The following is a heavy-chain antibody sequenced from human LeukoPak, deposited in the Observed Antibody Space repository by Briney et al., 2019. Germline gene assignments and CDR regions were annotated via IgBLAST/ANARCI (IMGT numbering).Heavy chain of an antibody. CDR3: ARITMLRGVIPSLFDY. D-gene: IGHD3-10*01. CDR2: IYFGDRT. CDR1: EFSVSSND. V-gene: IGHV3-53*01. J-gene: IGHJ4*02. Sequence: GGSLRLSCVAPEFSVSSNDMSWVRQAPGKGLEWISVIYFGDRTYYADSVKGRFTISRDNSKNTLYLQMNNMRAEDTAVYYCARITMLRGVIPSLFDYWGQGTLVSVSS.